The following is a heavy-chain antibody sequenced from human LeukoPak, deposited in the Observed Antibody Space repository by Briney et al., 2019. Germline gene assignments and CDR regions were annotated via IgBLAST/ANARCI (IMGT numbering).Heavy chain of an antibody. D-gene: IGHD3-22*01. CDR1: GFTFSNYD. V-gene: IGHV3-33*01. J-gene: IGHJ3*02. Sequence: PGGSLRLSCAASGFTFSNYDMHWVRQAPGKGLEWVAVIWFDGSNKFYADSVKGRFTISRDNAKNTLYLQLSSLRGEDTARYYCARLTYYYDSSGLAHDAFDIWGQGAMVTVSS. CDR2: IWFDGSNK. CDR3: ARLTYYYDSSGLAHDAFDI.